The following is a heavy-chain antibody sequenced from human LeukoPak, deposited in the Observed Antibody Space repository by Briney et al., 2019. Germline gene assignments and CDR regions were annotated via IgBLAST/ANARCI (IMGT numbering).Heavy chain of an antibody. J-gene: IGHJ4*02. V-gene: IGHV4-34*01. D-gene: IGHD5-18*01. Sequence: SETLSLTCAVYGGSFSGYYWSWIRQPPGKGLEWIGEINHSGSTNYNSSLKSRVTISVDTSKNQFSLKVSSVTAADTAVYYCAREKMRRYSFGYAHWGQGTLVTVSS. CDR1: GGSFSGYY. CDR2: INHSGST. CDR3: AREKMRRYSFGYAH.